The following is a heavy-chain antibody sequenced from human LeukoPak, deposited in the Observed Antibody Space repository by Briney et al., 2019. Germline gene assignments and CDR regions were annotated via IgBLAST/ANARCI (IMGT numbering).Heavy chain of an antibody. CDR2: ISYDGSNK. V-gene: IGHV3-30*18. J-gene: IGHJ3*02. Sequence: GGSLRLSCAASGFTFSSYGMHWVRQAPGKGLEWVAVISYDGSNKYYADSVKGRFTISRDNSKSTLYLQMNSLRAEDTAVYYCAKEYEIEVVVAASAFDIWGQGTMVTVSS. CDR3: AKEYEIEVVVAASAFDI. D-gene: IGHD2-15*01. CDR1: GFTFSSYG.